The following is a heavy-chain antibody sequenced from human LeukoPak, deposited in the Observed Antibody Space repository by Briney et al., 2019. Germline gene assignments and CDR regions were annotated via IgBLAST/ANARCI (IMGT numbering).Heavy chain of an antibody. CDR2: IYYSGST. V-gene: IGHV4-59*01. J-gene: IGHJ2*01. CDR1: GGSISSYY. Sequence: SETLSLTCTVSGGSISSYYWSWIRQPPGKGLEWIGYIYYSGSTNYNTSLKSRVTISVDTSKNQFSLKLSSVTAADTAVYYCARGPRGRPSYWYFDLWGRGTLVTVSS. D-gene: IGHD1-26*01. CDR3: ARGPRGRPSYWYFDL.